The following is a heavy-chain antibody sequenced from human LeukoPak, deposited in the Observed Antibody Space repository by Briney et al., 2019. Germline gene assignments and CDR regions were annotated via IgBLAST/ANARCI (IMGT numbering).Heavy chain of an antibody. CDR3: SYGSGSYYNGNDAFDT. D-gene: IGHD3-10*01. J-gene: IGHJ3*02. V-gene: IGHV1-2*02. Sequence: ASVKVSCKASGYTFTGYYMHWVRQAPGQGLEWMGWINPNSGGTNYAQKFQGRVTMTRDTSISTAYMELSRLRSDDTAVYYCSYGSGSYYNGNDAFDTWGQGTMVTVSS. CDR1: GYTFTGYY. CDR2: INPNSGGT.